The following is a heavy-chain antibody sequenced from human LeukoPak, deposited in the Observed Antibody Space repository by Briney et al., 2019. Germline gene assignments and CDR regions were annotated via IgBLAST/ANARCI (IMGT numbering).Heavy chain of an antibody. CDR1: GGTFSSYT. CDR2: IIPILGIA. Sequence: SVKVSCKASGGTFSSYTISWVRQAPGQGLEWMGRIIPILGIANYAQKFQGRVTITADKSTSTAYMELSSLRSEDTAVYYCARGVKNGLKVAYYFDYWGQGTLVAVSS. V-gene: IGHV1-69*02. J-gene: IGHJ4*02. D-gene: IGHD2-8*01. CDR3: ARGVKNGLKVAYYFDY.